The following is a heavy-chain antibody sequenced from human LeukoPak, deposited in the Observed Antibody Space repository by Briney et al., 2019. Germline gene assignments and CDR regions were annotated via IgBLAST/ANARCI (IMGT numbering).Heavy chain of an antibody. CDR2: IKQDGSEK. D-gene: IGHD2-15*01. V-gene: IGHV3-7*03. J-gene: IGHJ6*03. Sequence: GGSLRLSCAASGFTFSSYWMSWVRQAPGKGLEWVANIKQDGSEKYYVDSVKGRFTISRDNAKNSLYLQMNSLRVEDTAIYYCAKRADGCSGVSCYYYYMDVWGKGTTVTVSS. CDR3: AKRADGCSGVSCYYYYMDV. CDR1: GFTFSSYW.